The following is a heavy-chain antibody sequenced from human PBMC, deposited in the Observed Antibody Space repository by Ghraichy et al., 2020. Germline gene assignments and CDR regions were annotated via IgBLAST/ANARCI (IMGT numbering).Heavy chain of an antibody. CDR2: ISETGDST. Sequence: GESLNISCAASGFTFSNYGMSWVPQAPGKGLESVSAISETGDSTYYADSVKGRFTISRDNSKNTLYLQMNSLRAEDTAVYYCAPRDYPLDYWGQGTLVTVSS. CDR1: GFTFSNYG. D-gene: IGHD3-16*01. J-gene: IGHJ4*02. CDR3: APRDYPLDY. V-gene: IGHV3-23*01.